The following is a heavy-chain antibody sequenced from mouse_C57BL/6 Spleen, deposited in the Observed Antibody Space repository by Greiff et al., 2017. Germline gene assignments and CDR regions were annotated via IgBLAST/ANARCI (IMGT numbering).Heavy chain of an antibody. CDR3: ARNSNSKYYYAMDY. CDR1: GFNIKNTY. D-gene: IGHD2-5*01. Sequence: EVKLVESVAELVRPGASVKLSCTASGFNIKNTYMHWVKQRPEQGLEWIGRIDPANGNTKYAPKFQGKATITADTSSNTAYLQLSSLTSEDTAIYYCARNSNSKYYYAMDYWGQGTSVTVSS. V-gene: IGHV14-3*01. CDR2: IDPANGNT. J-gene: IGHJ4*01.